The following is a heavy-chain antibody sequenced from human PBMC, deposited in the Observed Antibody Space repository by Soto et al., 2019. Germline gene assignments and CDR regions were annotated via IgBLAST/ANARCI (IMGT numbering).Heavy chain of an antibody. CDR2: ISSNGGST. Sequence: PGGSLRLSCSASGFTFSSYAMHWVRQAPGKGLEYVSAISSNGGSTYYADSVKGRFTISRDNSKNTLYLQMSSLRAEDTAVYYCVKDLLRDTAMVSPFAYWGQGTLVTVSS. CDR3: VKDLLRDTAMVSPFAY. V-gene: IGHV3-64D*08. D-gene: IGHD5-18*01. CDR1: GFTFSSYA. J-gene: IGHJ4*02.